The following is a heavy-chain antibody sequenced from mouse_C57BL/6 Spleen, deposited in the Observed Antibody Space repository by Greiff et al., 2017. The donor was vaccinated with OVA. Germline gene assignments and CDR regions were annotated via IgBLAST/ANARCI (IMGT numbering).Heavy chain of an antibody. CDR3: ARGGYYEIYYAMDY. D-gene: IGHD2-3*01. CDR2: INPNNGGT. V-gene: IGHV1-18*01. CDR1: GYTFTDYN. Sequence: EVQLQQSGPELVKPGASVKIPCKASGYTFTDYNMDWVKQSHGKSLEWIGDINPNNGGTIYNQKFKGKATLTVDKSSSTAYMELCSLTSEDTAVYYCARGGYYEIYYAMDYWGQGTSVTVSS. J-gene: IGHJ4*01.